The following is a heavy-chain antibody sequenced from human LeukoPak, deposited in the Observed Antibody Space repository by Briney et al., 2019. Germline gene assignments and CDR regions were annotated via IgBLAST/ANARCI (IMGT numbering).Heavy chain of an antibody. CDR2: MSNSGRTI. D-gene: IGHD6-19*01. CDR3: ARDVGSGWFDY. Sequence: GGSLRLSCAASGFTFSSFEMNWVRQAPGKGLEWVSYMSNSGRTIYYADSVKGRFTISRDNAKNSLYLQLNSLRAEDTAVYYCARDVGSGWFDYWGQGTLVTVSS. CDR1: GFTFSSFE. V-gene: IGHV3-48*03. J-gene: IGHJ4*02.